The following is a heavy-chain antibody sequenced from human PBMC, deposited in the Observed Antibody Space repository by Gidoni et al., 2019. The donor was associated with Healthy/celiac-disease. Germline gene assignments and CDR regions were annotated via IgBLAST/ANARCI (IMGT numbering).Heavy chain of an antibody. CDR3: ARDIVATGGNWFDP. Sequence: QVQLQESGPGLVKPSQTLSLTCTVSGGSISSGSYYWSWIRPPAGKGLEWIGRTYTSGSTNYNPSLKSRVTISVDTSKNQFSLKLSSVTAADTAVYYCARDIVATGGNWFDPWGQGTLVTVSS. J-gene: IGHJ5*02. CDR2: TYTSGST. V-gene: IGHV4-61*02. CDR1: GGSISSGSYY. D-gene: IGHD5-12*01.